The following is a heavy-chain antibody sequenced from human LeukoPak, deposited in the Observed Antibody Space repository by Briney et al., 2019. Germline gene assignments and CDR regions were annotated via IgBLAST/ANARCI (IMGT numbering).Heavy chain of an antibody. Sequence: GGSLRLSCAASGFTFSRYWMSWVRQAPEKGLEWVANIKPDGSEKYYVDSVKGRFTISRDNAKNSLYLQMNSLRAEDTAVYYCARDNSGSDPEHWARWGQGTLVIVSS. J-gene: IGHJ4*02. D-gene: IGHD5-12*01. CDR3: ARDNSGSDPEHWAR. V-gene: IGHV3-7*05. CDR2: IKPDGSEK. CDR1: GFTFSRYW.